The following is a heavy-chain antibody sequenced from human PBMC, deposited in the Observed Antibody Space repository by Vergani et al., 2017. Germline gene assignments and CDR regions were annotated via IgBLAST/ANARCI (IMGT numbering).Heavy chain of an antibody. D-gene: IGHD1-1*01. CDR2: IYPGDSDT. CDR1: GYRFTMHW. J-gene: IGHJ4*02. CDR3: ARHTTYTDS. Sequence: EVQLVQSGPEVKKPGESLKISCKASGYRFTMHWIGWVRQMPGKGLELMGIIYPGDSDTRYSPSFQGQVTISADKSISTAFLQWDSLKASDTALYYCARHTTYTDSWGQGTLVTVSS. V-gene: IGHV5-51*01.